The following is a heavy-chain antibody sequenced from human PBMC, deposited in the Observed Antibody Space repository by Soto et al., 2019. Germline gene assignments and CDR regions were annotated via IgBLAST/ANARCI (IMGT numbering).Heavy chain of an antibody. CDR3: ARRGRIFGVVQGWFDP. D-gene: IGHD3-3*01. CDR1: GYSFTSYW. J-gene: IGHJ5*02. Sequence: GESLKISCKGSGYSFTSYWISWVRQMPGKGLEWMGIIYPGDSDTRYSPSFQGQVTISADKSISTAYLQWSSLKASDTAMYYCARRGRIFGVVQGWFDPWGQGTLVTVSS. CDR2: IYPGDSDT. V-gene: IGHV5-51*01.